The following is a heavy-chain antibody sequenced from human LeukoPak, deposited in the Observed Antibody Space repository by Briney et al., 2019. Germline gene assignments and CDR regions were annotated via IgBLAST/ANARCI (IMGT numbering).Heavy chain of an antibody. CDR3: ARTWIPVPFDY. Sequence: PSETLSLTCTVSGGSISSSSYYWGWIRQPPGKGLEWIGSLYYSGSTYYNPSLKSRVTISVDTSKTQFSLKLSSVTAADTAVYYCARTWIPVPFDYWGQGTLVTVSS. CDR2: LYYSGST. J-gene: IGHJ4*01. V-gene: IGHV4-39*01. D-gene: IGHD5-18*01. CDR1: GGSISSSSYY.